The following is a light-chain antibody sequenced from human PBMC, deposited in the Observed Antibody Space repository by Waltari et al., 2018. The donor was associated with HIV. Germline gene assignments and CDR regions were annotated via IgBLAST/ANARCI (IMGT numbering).Light chain of an antibody. V-gene: IGLV2-8*01. Sequence: QSALTQPPSASGSPGQSLTISCTGTIGDVGGYDYVSWYQQHPGKAPNLLIYEVSQRPSGVPARFSGSKSGNTASLTASGLQAEDEADYHCMSYTGHNRWVFGGGTKLTVL. J-gene: IGLJ3*02. CDR2: EVS. CDR1: IGDVGGYDY. CDR3: MSYTGHNRWV.